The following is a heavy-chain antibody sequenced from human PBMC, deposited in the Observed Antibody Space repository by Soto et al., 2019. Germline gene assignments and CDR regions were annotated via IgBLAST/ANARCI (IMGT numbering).Heavy chain of an antibody. Sequence: SETLSLTCTVSGGSISSYYWSWIRQPPGKGLEWIGYIYYSGSTNYNPSLKSRVTISVDTSKNQFSLKLSSVTAADTAVYYCARGMGTGGNWFDPWGQGTLVTVSS. V-gene: IGHV4-59*01. D-gene: IGHD1-1*01. CDR3: ARGMGTGGNWFDP. CDR2: IYYSGST. CDR1: GGSISSYY. J-gene: IGHJ5*02.